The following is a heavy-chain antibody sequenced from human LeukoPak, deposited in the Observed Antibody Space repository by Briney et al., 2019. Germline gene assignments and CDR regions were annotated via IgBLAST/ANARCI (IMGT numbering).Heavy chain of an antibody. V-gene: IGHV1-69*13. CDR2: IIPIFGTA. CDR1: GGTFSSYA. J-gene: IGHJ4*02. CDR3: ARAAGATFLSDYFDY. Sequence: SVKVSCKASGGTFSSYAIGWVRQAPGQGLEWMGGIIPIFGTANYAQKFQGRVTITADESTSTAYMELSSLRSEDTAVYYCARAAGATFLSDYFDYWGQGTLVTVSS. D-gene: IGHD1-26*01.